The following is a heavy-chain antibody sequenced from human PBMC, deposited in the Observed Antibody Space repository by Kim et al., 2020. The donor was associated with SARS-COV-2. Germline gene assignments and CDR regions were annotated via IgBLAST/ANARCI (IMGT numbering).Heavy chain of an antibody. J-gene: IGHJ3*02. V-gene: IGHV4-59*01. D-gene: IGHD1-26*01. Sequence: NPPLKSRVTISVDTSKNQFSLKLSSVTAADTAVYYCARSNWELLVDAFDIWGQGTMVTVSS. CDR3: ARSNWELLVDAFDI.